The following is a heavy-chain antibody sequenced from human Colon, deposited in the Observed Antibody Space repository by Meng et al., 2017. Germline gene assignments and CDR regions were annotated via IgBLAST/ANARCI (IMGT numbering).Heavy chain of an antibody. D-gene: IGHD2-2*02. CDR2: IYYSGNT. Sequence: QVQLPESGPGLVKPSQTLSLTCTVSGGSISSGGYYWSWIRQHPGKGLEWIGYIYYSGNTYYNPSLKSRVTISVDTSKNQFSLKLSSVTAADTAVYYCARYCASTNCYTGFDFWGQGTLVTVSS. J-gene: IGHJ4*02. CDR3: ARYCASTNCYTGFDF. CDR1: GGSISSGGYY. V-gene: IGHV4-31*03.